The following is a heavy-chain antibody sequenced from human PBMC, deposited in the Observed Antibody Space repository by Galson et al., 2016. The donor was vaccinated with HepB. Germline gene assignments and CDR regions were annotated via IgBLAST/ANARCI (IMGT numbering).Heavy chain of an antibody. V-gene: IGHV4-59*01. D-gene: IGHD3-9*01. Sequence: SETLSLTCTVSGDSLSSYYWSWIRQSPGKDMEWIGHIYYSGSTNYNPSLKSRVTISVDTSKNQFSLRVSSVAAADTAVYYCARNAEYYDTLTYNYVPGWFDPWGQGTLVTVSS. CDR1: GDSLSSYY. CDR2: IYYSGST. J-gene: IGHJ5*02. CDR3: ARNAEYYDTLTYNYVPGWFDP.